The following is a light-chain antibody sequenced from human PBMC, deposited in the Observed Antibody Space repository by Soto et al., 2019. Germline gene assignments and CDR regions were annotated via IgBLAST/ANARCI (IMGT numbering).Light chain of an antibody. V-gene: IGKV1-5*01. J-gene: IGKJ2*01. CDR2: DVS. CDR3: QQYKDYVYT. Sequence: DIQMTQSPSSVSASVGDRVTITCRASQSIVTYLNWYLQKPGKAPKLLISDVSTLERGVPSRFSGSGSATEFTLTISGLQPDDFATYYCQQYKDYVYTFGQGTKVDIK. CDR1: QSIVTY.